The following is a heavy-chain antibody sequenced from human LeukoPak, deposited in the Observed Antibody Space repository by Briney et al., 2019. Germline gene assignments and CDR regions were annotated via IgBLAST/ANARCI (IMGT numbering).Heavy chain of an antibody. V-gene: IGHV4-39*01. CDR3: ARQKWITMVRGVINWFDP. Sequence: SETLSLTCTVSGGSISSSNYYWSWIRQPPGKVLEGIGSINYSGNTYYNPSLKSRVTISVDTSKSQFFLKLSSVTAADTAVYYCARQKWITMVRGVINWFDPWGQGTLVTVSS. D-gene: IGHD3-10*01. CDR1: GGSISSSNYY. J-gene: IGHJ5*02. CDR2: INYSGNT.